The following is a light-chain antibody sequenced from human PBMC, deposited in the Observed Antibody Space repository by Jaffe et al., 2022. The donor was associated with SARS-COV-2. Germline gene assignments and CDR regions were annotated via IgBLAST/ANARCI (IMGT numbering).Light chain of an antibody. V-gene: IGKV3-20*01. CDR1: QSVSSRY. CDR3: QQYQSSPLT. CDR2: AAS. J-gene: IGKJ4*01. Sequence: EIVLTQSPGTLSLSPGERATLSCRASQSVSSRYLVWYQQKPGQAPRLLIYAASSRATGIPDRFSGSGSGTDFTLTISRLEPEDFVVYYCQQYQSSPLTFGGGTKVEIK.